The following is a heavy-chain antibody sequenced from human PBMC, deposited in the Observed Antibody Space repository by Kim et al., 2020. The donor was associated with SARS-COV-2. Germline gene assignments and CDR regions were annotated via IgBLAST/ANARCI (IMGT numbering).Heavy chain of an antibody. J-gene: IGHJ4*02. V-gene: IGHV3-7*01. CDR1: GFTFSSYW. CDR2: IKQDGSEK. D-gene: IGHD3-3*01. Sequence: GGSLRLSCAATGFTFSSYWMSWVRQAPGKGLEWVANIKQDGSEKYYVDSVKGRFTISRDNAKNSLYLQMNSLRAEDTAVYYCARAQEGDFWSGYYYDYWGQGTLVTVSS. CDR3: ARAQEGDFWSGYYYDY.